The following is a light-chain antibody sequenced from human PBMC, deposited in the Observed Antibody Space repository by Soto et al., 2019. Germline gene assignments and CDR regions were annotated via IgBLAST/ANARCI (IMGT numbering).Light chain of an antibody. Sequence: QSALTQPASVSGSPGQSITISCTGTSSDVGGYNYVSWYQQHPGKAPKMMIYEVSNRPSGVSHRFSGSKFGNTASLTISGLQADDEADYYCSSYTGTSALVVFGGGTKLTVL. J-gene: IGLJ2*01. CDR2: EVS. CDR3: SSYTGTSALVV. V-gene: IGLV2-14*01. CDR1: SSDVGGYNY.